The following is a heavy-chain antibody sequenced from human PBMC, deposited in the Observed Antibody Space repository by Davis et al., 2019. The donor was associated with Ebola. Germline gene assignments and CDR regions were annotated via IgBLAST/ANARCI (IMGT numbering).Heavy chain of an antibody. D-gene: IGHD2-2*01. Sequence: ASVKVSCKASGYTFTSYGISWVRQAPGQGLEWMGWISAYNGNTNYAQKLQGRVTMTTDTSTSTAYMELRSLRSEDTAVYYCAREPPPSGVVVPAAIGALDYWGQGTLVTVSS. CDR2: ISAYNGNT. J-gene: IGHJ4*02. CDR1: GYTFTSYG. CDR3: AREPPPSGVVVPAAIGALDY. V-gene: IGHV1-18*01.